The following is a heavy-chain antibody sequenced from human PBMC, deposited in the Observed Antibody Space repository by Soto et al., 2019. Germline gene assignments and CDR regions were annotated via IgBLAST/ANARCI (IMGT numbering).Heavy chain of an antibody. J-gene: IGHJ4*02. CDR3: ARDLPDMGALDY. CDR1: GGSISSGDYY. CDR2: IYYSGGT. Sequence: PSETLSLTCTVSGGSISSGDYYWSWIRQPPGKGLEWIGYIYYSGGTYYNPSLKSRVTISVDTSKNQFSLKLSSVTAADTAVYYCARDLPDMGALDYWGQGTLVTVSS. D-gene: IGHD3-9*01. V-gene: IGHV4-30-4*01.